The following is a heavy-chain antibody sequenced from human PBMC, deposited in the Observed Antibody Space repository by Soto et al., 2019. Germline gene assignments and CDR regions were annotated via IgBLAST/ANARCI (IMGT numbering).Heavy chain of an antibody. CDR2: ISYDGSNK. CDR3: AKYGSSSGGGNFDY. J-gene: IGHJ4*02. CDR1: GFTFSSYG. Sequence: QVQLVESGGGVVQPGRSLRLSCAASGFTFSSYGMHWVRQAPGKGLEWVAVISYDGSNKYYADSVKGRFTISRDNSKTTLYLQMNSLRAEDTAVYYCAKYGSSSGGGNFDYWGQGTLVTVSS. D-gene: IGHD6-6*01. V-gene: IGHV3-30*18.